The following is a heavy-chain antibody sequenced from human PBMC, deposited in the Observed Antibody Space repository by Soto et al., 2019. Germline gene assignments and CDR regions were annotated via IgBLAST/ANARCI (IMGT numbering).Heavy chain of an antibody. Sequence: SETLSLTCTVSGGSISSGGYYWSWIRQHPGKGLEWIGYIYYSGSTYYNPSLKSRVTISVDTSKNQFSLKLSSVTAADTAVYYCAGAGAIPYYYYYMDVWGKGTTVTVSS. J-gene: IGHJ6*03. D-gene: IGHD2-2*02. CDR2: IYYSGST. CDR1: GGSISSGGYY. CDR3: AGAGAIPYYYYYMDV. V-gene: IGHV4-31*03.